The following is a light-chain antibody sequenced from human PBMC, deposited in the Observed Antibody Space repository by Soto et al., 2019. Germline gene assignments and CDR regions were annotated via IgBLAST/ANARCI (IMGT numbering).Light chain of an antibody. CDR1: NSDIGGYNY. J-gene: IGLJ2*01. Sequence: QSALNQPASVSGSPGQSITISCTGTNSDIGGYNYVSWYQQHPGKAPKLMIYDVSNRPSGVSNRFSGSKSGNTASLTISGLQAEDEADYYCSSYTSSSTLYVVFGGGTKLTVL. CDR3: SSYTSSSTLYVV. V-gene: IGLV2-14*01. CDR2: DVS.